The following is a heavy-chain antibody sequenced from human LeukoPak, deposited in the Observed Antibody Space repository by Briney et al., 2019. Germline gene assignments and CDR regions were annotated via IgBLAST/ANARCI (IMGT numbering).Heavy chain of an antibody. CDR2: INHSAST. V-gene: IGHV4-34*01. CDR1: GGSFSGYY. Sequence: SETLSLTCAVYGGSFSGYYWSWIRQPPGKGLEWIGEINHSASTNYNPSLKSRVTISVDTSKNQFSLKLSSVTAADTAVYYCARGVFMYSSSWYQRNGMDVWGQGTTVTVSS. D-gene: IGHD6-13*01. CDR3: ARGVFMYSSSWYQRNGMDV. J-gene: IGHJ6*02.